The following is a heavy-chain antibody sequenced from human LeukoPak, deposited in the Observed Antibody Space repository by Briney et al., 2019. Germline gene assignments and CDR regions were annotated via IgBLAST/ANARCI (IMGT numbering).Heavy chain of an antibody. D-gene: IGHD6-13*01. CDR2: NPSGGST. Sequence: NPSGGSTSYAQKFQGRVTMTRDTSTSTVYMELSSLRSEDTAVYYCARAHLTQYSSNLDVWGKGTTVTVSS. CDR3: ARAHLTQYSSNLDV. J-gene: IGHJ6*04. V-gene: IGHV1-46*01.